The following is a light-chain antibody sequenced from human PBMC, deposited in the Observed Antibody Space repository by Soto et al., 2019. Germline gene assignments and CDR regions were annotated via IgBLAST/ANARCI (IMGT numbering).Light chain of an antibody. V-gene: IGKV1-39*01. CDR1: QSISIY. J-gene: IGKJ1*01. CDR3: QHTYTVPWT. CDR2: TAS. Sequence: DIQMPQSPSSLSASVGDKVTITCRASQSISIYLNWYQQKPGKAPKLLMYTASSLQTGVPSRFSGSGSRTEFSLTITILQPEDFAPYYCQHTYTVPWTFGRGTKVDIK.